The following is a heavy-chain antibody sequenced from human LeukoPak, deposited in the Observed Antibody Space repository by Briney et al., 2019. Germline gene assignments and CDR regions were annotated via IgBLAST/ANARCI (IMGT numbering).Heavy chain of an antibody. CDR1: GDTVSSKRAA. D-gene: IGHD2-8*02. CDR2: TFYRSKWNN. CDR3: AHLRTGTSDVFDI. J-gene: IGHJ3*02. V-gene: IGHV6-1*01. Sequence: SQTLSLTCAISGDTVSSKRAAWNWIRQSPLRGLEWLGRTFYRSKWNNDYAVSVKGRITIKPDTSKNQFSLQLNSVTPEDTAVYHCAHLRTGTSDVFDIWGQGTTVTVSS.